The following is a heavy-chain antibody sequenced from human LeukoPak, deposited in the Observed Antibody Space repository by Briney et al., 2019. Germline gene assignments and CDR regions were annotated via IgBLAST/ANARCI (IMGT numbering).Heavy chain of an antibody. CDR3: ARAGVVDPEWLLVYYYGMDV. V-gene: IGHV1-69*13. Sequence: SVKVSCKASGGTFSSYAISWVRQAPGQGLEWMGGIIPIFGTANYAQKFQGRVTITADESTSTAYMELSSLRSEDTAVHYCARAGVVDPEWLLVYYYGMDVWGQGTTVTVSS. J-gene: IGHJ6*02. CDR2: IIPIFGTA. CDR1: GGTFSSYA. D-gene: IGHD3-3*01.